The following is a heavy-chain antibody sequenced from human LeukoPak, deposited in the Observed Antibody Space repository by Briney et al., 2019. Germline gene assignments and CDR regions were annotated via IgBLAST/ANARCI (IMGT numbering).Heavy chain of an antibody. D-gene: IGHD1-26*01. CDR3: AKDRGSGSCLDY. Sequence: PGGSLRLSCAASGFTVSSNYMSWVRQAPGKGLEWVSLISWDGGSTYYADSVKGRFTISRDNSKNSLYLQMNCLRAEDTALYYCAKDRGSGSCLDYWGQGTLVTVSS. J-gene: IGHJ4*02. CDR2: ISWDGGST. CDR1: GFTVSSNY. V-gene: IGHV3-43D*03.